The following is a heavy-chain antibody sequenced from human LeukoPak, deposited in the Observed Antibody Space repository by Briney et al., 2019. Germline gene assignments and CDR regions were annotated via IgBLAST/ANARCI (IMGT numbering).Heavy chain of an antibody. CDR1: GYTFTSYG. Sequence: ASVKVSCKASGYTFTSYGITWVRRAPGQGREWMGWISAYNGNTNYAQKLQGRVTMTTDTSTSTAYMELRSLRSDDTAVYYCARGGGAAADYSYYYMDVWGKGTTLTVSS. CDR3: ARGGGAAADYSYYYMDV. D-gene: IGHD6-13*01. V-gene: IGHV1-18*01. CDR2: ISAYNGNT. J-gene: IGHJ6*03.